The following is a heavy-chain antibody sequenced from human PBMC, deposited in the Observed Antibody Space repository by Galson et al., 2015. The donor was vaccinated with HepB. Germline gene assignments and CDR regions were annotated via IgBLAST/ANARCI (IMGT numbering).Heavy chain of an antibody. D-gene: IGHD1-1*01. CDR3: ARGNPKYNWVMDS. V-gene: IGHV4-4*07. J-gene: IGHJ4*02. CDR2: IYSTGST. CDR1: TGSINSYY. Sequence: ETLSLTCTVSTGSINSYYWSWIRQSADKGLECVGRIYSTGSTIYNPSLQSRITMSLDASKRQISLRLTSVTAADTAIYYCARGNPKYNWVMDSWGQGTLVTVSS.